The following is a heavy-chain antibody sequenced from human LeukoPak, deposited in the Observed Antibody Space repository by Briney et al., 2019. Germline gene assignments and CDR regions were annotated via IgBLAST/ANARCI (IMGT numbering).Heavy chain of an antibody. V-gene: IGHV4-59*11. D-gene: IGHD3-10*01. CDR3: ARGFGSGSPFDY. CDR2: IYYSGST. J-gene: IGHJ4*02. Sequence: SETLSLTCTVSGGSISSHYWSWIRQPPGKGLEWIGYIYYSGSTNYNPSLKSRVTISVDTSKNQFSLKLSSVTAADTAVYYCARGFGSGSPFDYWGQGTLVTVSS. CDR1: GGSISSHY.